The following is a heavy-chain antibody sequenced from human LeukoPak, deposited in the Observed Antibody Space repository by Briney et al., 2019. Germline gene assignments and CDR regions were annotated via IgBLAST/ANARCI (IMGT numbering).Heavy chain of an antibody. CDR1: GGSISSSNW. Sequence: SETLSLTCTVSGGSISSSNWWSWVRQPPGKGLEWIGEIYHSGSTNYNPSLKSRVTISVDKSKNQFSLKLSSVTAADTAVYYCARVKLGAVAAPTFDYWGQGTLVTVSS. V-gene: IGHV4-4*02. CDR3: ARVKLGAVAAPTFDY. CDR2: IYHSGST. J-gene: IGHJ4*02. D-gene: IGHD6-19*01.